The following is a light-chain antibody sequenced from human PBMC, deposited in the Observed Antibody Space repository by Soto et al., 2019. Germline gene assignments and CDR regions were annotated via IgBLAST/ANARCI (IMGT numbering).Light chain of an antibody. J-gene: IGLJ1*01. CDR2: EVS. Sequence: QSVLTKPATVSGSPGQSITISCTGTSRDVGSYNLVSWYQQHPGKAPKLMIYEVSKRPSGVSNRFSGSKSGNTASLTISGLQAEDEADYYCCSYAGSSTPLIFGTGTKLTVL. CDR3: CSYAGSSTPLI. V-gene: IGLV2-23*02. CDR1: SRDVGSYNL.